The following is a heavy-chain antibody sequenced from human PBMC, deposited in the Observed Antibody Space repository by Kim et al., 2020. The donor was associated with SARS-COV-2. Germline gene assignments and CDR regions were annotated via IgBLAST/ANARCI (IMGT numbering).Heavy chain of an antibody. J-gene: IGHJ6*02. D-gene: IGHD6-6*01. Sequence: SETLSLTCTVSGGSISSYYWSWIRQPPGKGLEWIGYIYYSGSTNYNPSLKSRVTISVDTSKNQFSLKLSSVTAAGTAVYYCASLGRGSIAARPFLYYGMDVWGQGTTVTVSS. CDR2: IYYSGST. CDR1: GGSISSYY. CDR3: ASLGRGSIAARPFLYYGMDV. V-gene: IGHV4-59*01.